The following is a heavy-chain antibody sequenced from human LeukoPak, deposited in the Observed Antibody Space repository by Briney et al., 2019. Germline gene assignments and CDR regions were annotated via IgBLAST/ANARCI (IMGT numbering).Heavy chain of an antibody. CDR2: VSPYNDNT. Sequence: ASVKVSCKASGYTFRNYGILWVRQAPGQGLAWMGWVSPYNDNTNCAQNFQGRVTMTTDTSTNLAYMELRSLRYDDTAVYYCAREGHDYGDNTPDYWGRGTLVTVSS. CDR1: GYTFRNYG. J-gene: IGHJ4*02. CDR3: AREGHDYGDNTPDY. V-gene: IGHV1-18*01. D-gene: IGHD4-17*01.